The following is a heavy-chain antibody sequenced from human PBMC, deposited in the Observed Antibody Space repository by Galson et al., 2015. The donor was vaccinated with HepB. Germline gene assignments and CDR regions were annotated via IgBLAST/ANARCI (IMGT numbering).Heavy chain of an antibody. D-gene: IGHD3-3*01. CDR2: IYYSGST. V-gene: IGHV4-59*01. Sequence: SETLSLTCTVSGGSISSYYWSWIRQPPGKGLEWIGYIYYSGSTNYNSSLTSRVTISVDTSKNQFSLKLKSVTAADTAVYYCARYYDFWSGYQNYYYAMDVWGQGTTVTVSS. J-gene: IGHJ6*02. CDR3: ARYYDFWSGYQNYYYAMDV. CDR1: GGSISSYY.